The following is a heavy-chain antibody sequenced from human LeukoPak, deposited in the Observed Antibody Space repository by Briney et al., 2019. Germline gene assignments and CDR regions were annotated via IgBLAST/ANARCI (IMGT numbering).Heavy chain of an antibody. Sequence: GGSLRPSCAASGFTFSNYWMHWVRQAPGKGLVWVSRINTDGSSTKYADSVKGRFTISRDNAKNTLYLQMNSLRAEDTAVYYCARVDILTGYLDYWGQGTLVTVSS. CDR1: GFTFSNYW. CDR3: ARVDILTGYLDY. V-gene: IGHV3-74*01. CDR2: INTDGSST. D-gene: IGHD3-9*01. J-gene: IGHJ4*02.